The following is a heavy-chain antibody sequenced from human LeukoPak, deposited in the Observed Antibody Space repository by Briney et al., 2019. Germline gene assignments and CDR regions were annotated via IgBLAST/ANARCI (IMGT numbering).Heavy chain of an antibody. CDR1: GYTFTGYY. CDR3: ARGAEYYYDYHHPEHHYFDY. CDR2: INPNSGGT. Sequence: ASVKVSCKASGYTFTGYYMHWVRQAPRQGLEWMGWINPNSGGTNYAQEFQGRVTMTRDTSISTAYMELSRLRSDDTAVYYCARGAEYYYDYHHPEHHYFDYWGQGTLVTVSS. V-gene: IGHV1-2*02. D-gene: IGHD3-22*01. J-gene: IGHJ4*02.